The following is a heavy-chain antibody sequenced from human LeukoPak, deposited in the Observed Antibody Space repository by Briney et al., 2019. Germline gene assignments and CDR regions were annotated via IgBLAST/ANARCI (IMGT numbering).Heavy chain of an antibody. Sequence: GGSLRLSCATYGFTFSSNWMSWVRHVPGRGLDWVANIKPDGSAQYYAASVKGRFTISRDNSKNTLYLQMNSLRAEDTAVYYCARDIPLAAAGRRRVSYYFDYWGQGTLVTVSS. J-gene: IGHJ4*02. D-gene: IGHD6-13*01. CDR3: ARDIPLAAAGRRRVSYYFDY. CDR2: IKPDGSAQ. CDR1: GFTFSSNW. V-gene: IGHV3-7*01.